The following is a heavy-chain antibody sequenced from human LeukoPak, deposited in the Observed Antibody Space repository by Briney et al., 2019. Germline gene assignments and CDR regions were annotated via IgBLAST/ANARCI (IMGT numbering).Heavy chain of an antibody. CDR1: GYTFTSYY. D-gene: IGHD2-21*02. CDR2: INPNSGGT. J-gene: IGHJ4*02. CDR3: ARDVNSIVVVTASSFDY. V-gene: IGHV1-2*02. Sequence: ASVKVSCKASGYTFTSYYMHWVRQAPGQGLEWMGWINPNSGGTNYAQKFQGRVTMTRDTSISTAYMELSRLRSDDTAVYYCARDVNSIVVVTASSFDYWGQGTLVTVSS.